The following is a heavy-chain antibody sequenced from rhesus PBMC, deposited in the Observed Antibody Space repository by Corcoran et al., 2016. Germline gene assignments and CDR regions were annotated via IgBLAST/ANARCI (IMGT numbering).Heavy chain of an antibody. CDR2: ISGSSGST. Sequence: QVQLQESGPGLVKPSETLSLTCAVSGGSVSSSNWWSWIRQPPGKGLEWIGYISGSSGSTYYNPALKSRVTISPDTSKNQFSLKLSSVTAADTAVYYCASLRGYWGQGVLVTVSS. J-gene: IGHJ4*01. CDR3: ASLRGY. D-gene: IGHD4-29*01. CDR1: GGSVSSSNW. V-gene: IGHV4-65*01.